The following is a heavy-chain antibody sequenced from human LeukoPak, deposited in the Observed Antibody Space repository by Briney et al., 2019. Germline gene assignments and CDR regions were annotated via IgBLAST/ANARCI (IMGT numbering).Heavy chain of an antibody. Sequence: ASVKVSCKASGYTFTGYYIHWVRQAPGQGLEWMGWIKPNSGGTNYAQKFQGRVTVTRDTSITTAYMELSRLRSDDTAVYYCANLAVAGTSQFDYWGQGTLVTASS. D-gene: IGHD6-19*01. CDR3: ANLAVAGTSQFDY. CDR2: IKPNSGGT. CDR1: GYTFTGYY. J-gene: IGHJ4*02. V-gene: IGHV1-2*02.